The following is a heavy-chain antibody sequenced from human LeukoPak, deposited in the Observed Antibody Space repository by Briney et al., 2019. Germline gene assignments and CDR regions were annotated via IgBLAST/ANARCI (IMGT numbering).Heavy chain of an antibody. J-gene: IGHJ4*02. CDR3: AKTQRYCSSTSCHFDY. CDR2: ISGSGGST. CDR1: GFTFSSYA. D-gene: IGHD2-2*01. V-gene: IGHV3-23*01. Sequence: RAGGSLRLSCAASGFTFSSYAMSWVRQAPGKGLEWVSAISGSGGSTYYADSVKGRFTISRDNSKNTLYLQMNSLRAEDTAVYYCAKTQRYCSSTSCHFDYWGQGTLVTVSS.